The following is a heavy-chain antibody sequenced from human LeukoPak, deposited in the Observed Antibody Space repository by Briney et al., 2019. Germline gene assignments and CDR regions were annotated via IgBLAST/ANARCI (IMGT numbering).Heavy chain of an antibody. CDR2: IYYSGST. CDR1: GGSISSGDYY. V-gene: IGHV4-30-4*08. J-gene: IGHJ4*02. Sequence: PSETLSLTCTVSGGSISSGDYYWSWIRQPPGKGLEWIGYIYYSGSTYYNPSLKSRVTISVDTSKNQFSLKLSSVTAADTAVYYCARVVYKVQFDYWGQGTLVAVSS. D-gene: IGHD5-24*01. CDR3: ARVVYKVQFDY.